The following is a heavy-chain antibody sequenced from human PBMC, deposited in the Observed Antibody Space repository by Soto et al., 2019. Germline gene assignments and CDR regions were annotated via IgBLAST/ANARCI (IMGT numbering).Heavy chain of an antibody. J-gene: IGHJ6*02. CDR3: ARDYADGGPYYYGMDV. D-gene: IGHD3-10*01. CDR1: GFTVSSNY. CDR2: IYSGGST. V-gene: IGHV3-53*01. Sequence: GGSLRLSCAASGFTVSSNYMSWVRQAPGKGLEWVSVIYSGGSTYYADSVKGRFTISRDNSKNTLYLQMNSLRAEDTAVYYCARDYADGGPYYYGMDVWGQGTTVTGSS.